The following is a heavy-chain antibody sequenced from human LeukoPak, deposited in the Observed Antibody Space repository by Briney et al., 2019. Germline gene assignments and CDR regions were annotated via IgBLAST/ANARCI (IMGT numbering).Heavy chain of an antibody. CDR2: INPNSGGT. V-gene: IGHV1-2*06. J-gene: IGHJ4*02. CDR1: GGTFSSYT. CDR3: ARDHPVGATRIEIDY. D-gene: IGHD1-26*01. Sequence: ASVKVSCKASGGTFSSYTISWVRQAPGQGLEWMGRINPNSGGTNYAQKFQGRVTMTRDTSISTAYMELSRLRSDDTAVYYCARDHPVGATRIEIDYWGQGTLVTVSS.